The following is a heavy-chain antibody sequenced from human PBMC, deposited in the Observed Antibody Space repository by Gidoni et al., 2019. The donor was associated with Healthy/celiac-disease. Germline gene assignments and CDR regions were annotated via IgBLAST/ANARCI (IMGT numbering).Heavy chain of an antibody. CDR3: AKDNPLYGGGSYPDY. CDR2: ISGDGGST. J-gene: IGHJ4*02. V-gene: IGHV3-43*02. Sequence: EVQLVESGGGVVQPGGSLRLSCAASGFTFDDCAMHWVRQAPGKGLEWVPLISGDGGSTYYADSVKGRFTISRDNSKNSLYLQMNSLRTEDTALYYCAKDNPLYGGGSYPDYWGQGTLVTVSS. CDR1: GFTFDDCA. D-gene: IGHD1-26*01.